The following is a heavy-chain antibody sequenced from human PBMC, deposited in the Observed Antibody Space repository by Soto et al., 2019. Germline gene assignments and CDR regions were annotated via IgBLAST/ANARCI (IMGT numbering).Heavy chain of an antibody. CDR1: GSSLTTSGMC. V-gene: IGHV2-70*13. D-gene: IGHD6-6*01. Sequence: SGPTLVNPTRTLTLTCTFSGSSLTTSGMCVCWIRQPPGKALEWLALIDWDDDKYYSTSLKTRLTISKDTSKNQVVLTMTNVDPVDTATYYCARARMFSSSSLHGMDVWGQGTTVTVSS. CDR3: ARARMFSSSSLHGMDV. J-gene: IGHJ6*02. CDR2: IDWDDDK.